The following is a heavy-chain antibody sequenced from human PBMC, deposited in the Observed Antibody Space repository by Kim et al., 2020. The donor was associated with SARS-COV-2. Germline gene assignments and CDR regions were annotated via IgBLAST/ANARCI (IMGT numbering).Heavy chain of an antibody. J-gene: IGHJ3*02. Sequence: AQKCQGWVTMTRDTSISTAYMELSRLRSDDTAVYYCARKFSQSDDDAFDIWGQGTMVTVSS. V-gene: IGHV1-2*04. D-gene: IGHD2-21*02. CDR3: ARKFSQSDDDAFDI.